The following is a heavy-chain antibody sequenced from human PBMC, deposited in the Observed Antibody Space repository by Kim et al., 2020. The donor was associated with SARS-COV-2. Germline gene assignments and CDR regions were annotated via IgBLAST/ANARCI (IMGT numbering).Heavy chain of an antibody. CDR1: GYTFTGYF. V-gene: IGHV1-2*06. CDR2: INPNGGGT. Sequence: ASVKVSCKASGYTFTGYFMHWVRQAPGQGLEWMGRINPNGGGTDYAQKFQGRVTMTRDTSISTAYMELIRLRSDDTAVYYCARDAYDKGYWGQGTLVTVSS. J-gene: IGHJ4*02. D-gene: IGHD3-22*01. CDR3: ARDAYDKGY.